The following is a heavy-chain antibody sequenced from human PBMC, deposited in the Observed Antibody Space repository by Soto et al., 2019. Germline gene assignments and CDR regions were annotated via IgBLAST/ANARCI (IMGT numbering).Heavy chain of an antibody. CDR1: GYSFTSYW. J-gene: IGHJ4*02. D-gene: IGHD3-22*01. V-gene: IGHV5-51*01. Sequence: GESLKISCKGSGYSFTSYWIGWVRQMPGKGLEWMGIIYPGDSDTRYSPSFQGQVTISADKSISTAYLQWSSLKASDTAMYYCARFSSYDLAKHFDYWAREPWSPSPQ. CDR3: ARFSSYDLAKHFDY. CDR2: IYPGDSDT.